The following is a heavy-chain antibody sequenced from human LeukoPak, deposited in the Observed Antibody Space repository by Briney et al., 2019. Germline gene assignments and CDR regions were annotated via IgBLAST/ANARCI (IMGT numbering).Heavy chain of an antibody. CDR3: ARGPPHGGTYFDY. Sequence: PSETLSLTCTVSGGFISTYYWSWIRQPAGKGLEWIGRIHTSGSTLYNPSLKSRVTMSVDTSKNQFSLKLSSATAADTAVYYCARGPPHGGTYFDYWGQGTLVTVSP. D-gene: IGHD2-15*01. J-gene: IGHJ4*02. V-gene: IGHV4-4*07. CDR1: GGFISTYY. CDR2: IHTSGST.